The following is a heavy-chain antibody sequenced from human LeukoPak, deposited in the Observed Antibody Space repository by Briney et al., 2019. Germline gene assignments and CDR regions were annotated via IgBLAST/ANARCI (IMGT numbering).Heavy chain of an antibody. Sequence: GGSLRISCEASGFTFSTYSMQWVRQAPGKGLEWVSYISSSRGTIWYADSVKGRFTISRENAKSSLYLQMNSLRAEDTAVYYCARDLVGTNPDSFDVWSQGTMVTVSS. V-gene: IGHV3-48*04. D-gene: IGHD1-1*01. CDR1: GFTFSTYS. J-gene: IGHJ3*01. CDR3: ARDLVGTNPDSFDV. CDR2: ISSSRGTI.